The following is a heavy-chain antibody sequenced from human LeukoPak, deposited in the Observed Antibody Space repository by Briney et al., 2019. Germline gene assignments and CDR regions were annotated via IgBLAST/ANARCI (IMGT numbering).Heavy chain of an antibody. V-gene: IGHV3-23*01. CDR3: AKDPYSGSYFDY. CDR2: ISGSGGST. Sequence: GGSLGLSCAASGFTFSSYAMSWVRQAPGKRLEWVSAISGSGGSTYYADSVKGQFTISRDNSKNTLYLQMNSLRAEDTAVYYCAKDPYSGSYFDYWGQGTLVTVSS. J-gene: IGHJ4*02. CDR1: GFTFSSYA. D-gene: IGHD1-26*01.